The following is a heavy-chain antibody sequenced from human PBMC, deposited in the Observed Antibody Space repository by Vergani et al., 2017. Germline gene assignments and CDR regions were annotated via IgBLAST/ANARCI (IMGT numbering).Heavy chain of an antibody. J-gene: IGHJ5*02. CDR3: ARDQWDDDGPRGWFAP. CDR1: GGSISSYF. Sequence: QVQLPESGPGLVKPSETLSLTCTVSGGSISSYFWSWIRQPAGKGLEWLGRVHTDGTAYYNPSLRTRVRLSADLSQSQFSLKMTSLTAADTAVYFCARDQWDDDGPRGWFAPWGQGILVTVSS. CDR2: VHTDGTA. V-gene: IGHV4-4*07. D-gene: IGHD5-24*01.